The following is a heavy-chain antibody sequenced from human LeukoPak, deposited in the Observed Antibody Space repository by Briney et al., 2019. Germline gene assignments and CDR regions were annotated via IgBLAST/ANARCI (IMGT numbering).Heavy chain of an antibody. CDR2: ISGSGGST. Sequence: PGGSLRLSCAASGFTFSSYAMSWVRQAPGKGLEWVSAISGSGGSTYYADSVKGRFTISGDNSKNTLYLQMNSLRAEDTAVYYCAKEFGYGSGSYYNVLNWFDPWGQGTLVTVSS. J-gene: IGHJ5*02. CDR1: GFTFSSYA. V-gene: IGHV3-23*01. CDR3: AKEFGYGSGSYYNVLNWFDP. D-gene: IGHD3-10*01.